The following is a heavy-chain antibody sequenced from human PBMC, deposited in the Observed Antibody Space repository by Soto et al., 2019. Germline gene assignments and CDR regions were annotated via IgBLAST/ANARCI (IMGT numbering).Heavy chain of an antibody. Sequence: ASVKVSCKASGYTFTSYAMHWVRQAPGQRLEWMGWINAGNGNTKYSQKFQGRVTITRDTSASTAYMELSSLRSEDTAVYYCAKVDTAMVSRYYHYGMDVWGQGTTVTVSS. CDR1: GYTFTSYA. V-gene: IGHV1-3*01. CDR3: AKVDTAMVSRYYHYGMDV. D-gene: IGHD5-18*01. CDR2: INAGNGNT. J-gene: IGHJ6*02.